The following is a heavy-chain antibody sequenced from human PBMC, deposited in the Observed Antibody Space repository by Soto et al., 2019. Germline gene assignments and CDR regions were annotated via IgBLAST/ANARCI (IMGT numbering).Heavy chain of an antibody. V-gene: IGHV1-3*01. CDR2: INAGNGNT. CDR3: ARGASMVRGVILDAFDI. J-gene: IGHJ3*02. D-gene: IGHD3-10*01. CDR1: GYTFTSYT. Sequence: QVQLVQSGAEVKKPGASVKVSCKASGYTFTSYTMHWVRQSPGQRLEWMGWINAGNGNTKYSQKFQGRVTITRDTSASRAYVELSSLRSEDTAVYYCARGASMVRGVILDAFDIWGQGTMVTVSS.